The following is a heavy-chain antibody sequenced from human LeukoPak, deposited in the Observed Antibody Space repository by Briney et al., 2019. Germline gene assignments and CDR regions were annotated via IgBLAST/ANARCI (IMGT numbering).Heavy chain of an antibody. CDR2: ISPYNGHT. J-gene: IGHJ5*02. D-gene: IGHD1-1*01. V-gene: IGHV1-18*01. Sequence: GASVKVSCKTSGYSFTTYSITWVRQAPGQGLEWMGWISPYNGHTTYAHKFQGRVTMTTDTSTSTAYMELRTLTSDDAAIYYCARVFTVERLEPWGQGTLVTVSS. CDR3: ARVFTVERLEP. CDR1: GYSFTTYS.